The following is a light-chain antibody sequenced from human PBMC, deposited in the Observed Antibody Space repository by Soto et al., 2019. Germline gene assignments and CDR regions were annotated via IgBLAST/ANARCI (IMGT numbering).Light chain of an antibody. J-gene: IGKJ5*01. Sequence: EIVMTQSPATLSVSPGEGATLSCRASQTIKRSSLAWYQQKPGQPPRLLIFGASTRVTGIPARFSGSGPGTEFSLTISSLQSEDFAVYYCQQYMNWPTFGQGTRLEIK. CDR3: QQYMNWPT. CDR1: QTIKRSS. V-gene: IGKV3-15*01. CDR2: GAS.